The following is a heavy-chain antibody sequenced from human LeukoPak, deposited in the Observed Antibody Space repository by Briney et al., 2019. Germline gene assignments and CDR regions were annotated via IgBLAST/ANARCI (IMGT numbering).Heavy chain of an antibody. CDR1: GYTFTSYG. D-gene: IGHD5-18*01. V-gene: IGHV1-18*01. CDR2: ISAYNGNT. J-gene: IGHJ4*02. Sequence: ASVKLSCKASGYTFTSYGSSWVRQAPGQGLEWMGWISAYNGNTHYAQKIQGRVTMTTDTSTSTAYMELRSLRSDDTAVYYCAREGIQLWLDLSYWGQGTLVTVSS. CDR3: AREGIQLWLDLSY.